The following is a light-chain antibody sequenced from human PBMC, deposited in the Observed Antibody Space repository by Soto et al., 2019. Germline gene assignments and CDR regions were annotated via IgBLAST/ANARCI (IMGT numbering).Light chain of an antibody. CDR3: SSYTSSSTYV. V-gene: IGLV2-14*01. J-gene: IGLJ1*01. Sequence: QSALTQPASVSGSPGQSITISCTGTSSDVGGYSFVSWYQQHPGKAPKLMIFDVSNRPSGVSNRFSGSKSGNTASLTISGLQAEDEADYYCSSYTSSSTYVFGTGTKPTVL. CDR2: DVS. CDR1: SSDVGGYSF.